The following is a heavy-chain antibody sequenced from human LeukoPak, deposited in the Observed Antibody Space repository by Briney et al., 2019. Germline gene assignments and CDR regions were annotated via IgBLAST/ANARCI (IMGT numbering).Heavy chain of an antibody. Sequence: PGGSLRLSCAASGFTFTSYWMHWVRQAPGKGLEWVAVIHSGGSTDYADSVKGRFTISRDNSKNTLYLQMNSLRAEDTAVYYCASLKGYYGAAFDIWGQGTMVTVSS. CDR1: GFTFTSYW. J-gene: IGHJ3*02. D-gene: IGHD2-15*01. CDR3: ASLKGYYGAAFDI. CDR2: IHSGGST. V-gene: IGHV3-53*01.